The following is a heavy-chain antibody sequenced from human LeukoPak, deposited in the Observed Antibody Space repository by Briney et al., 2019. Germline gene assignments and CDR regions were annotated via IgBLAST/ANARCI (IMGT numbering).Heavy chain of an antibody. CDR3: ARALLWFGEPSHIDY. Sequence: GASVKVSCKASGYTFTGYYMHWVRQAPGQGLEWMGWINPNSGGTNYAQKFQGRVTMTRDTSISTAYMELSRLRPDDTAVYYCARALLWFGEPSHIDYWGQGTLVTASS. CDR1: GYTFTGYY. V-gene: IGHV1-2*02. J-gene: IGHJ4*02. D-gene: IGHD3-10*01. CDR2: INPNSGGT.